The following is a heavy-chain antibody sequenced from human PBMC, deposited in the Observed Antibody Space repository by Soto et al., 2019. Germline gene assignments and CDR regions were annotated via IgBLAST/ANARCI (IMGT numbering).Heavy chain of an antibody. V-gene: IGHV1-18*01. J-gene: IGHJ5*01. D-gene: IGHD6-19*01. CDR2: ISAYNGNT. CDR1: GYTFTSYG. Sequence: ASVKVSCKASGYTFTSYGISWVRQAPGQGLEWVGWISAYNGNTNYAQKLQGRVTMTTDTSTSTAYMELRSLRSDDTAVYYCARDPRWRAVAGTEWFDLWGQGTLVTGSA. CDR3: ARDPRWRAVAGTEWFDL.